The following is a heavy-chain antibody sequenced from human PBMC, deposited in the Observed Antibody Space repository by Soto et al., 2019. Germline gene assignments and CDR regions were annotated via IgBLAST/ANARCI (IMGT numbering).Heavy chain of an antibody. CDR1: GGSISSGDYY. D-gene: IGHD5-18*01. CDR2: IYYSGST. Sequence: SETLSLTCTVSGGSISSGDYYWSWIRQPPGKGLEWIGYIYYSGSTYYNPSLKSRVTISVDTSKNQFSLKLSSVTAADTAVYYCARVTRTATKRYYFDYWGQGTLVTVSS. CDR3: ARVTRTATKRYYFDY. V-gene: IGHV4-30-4*01. J-gene: IGHJ4*02.